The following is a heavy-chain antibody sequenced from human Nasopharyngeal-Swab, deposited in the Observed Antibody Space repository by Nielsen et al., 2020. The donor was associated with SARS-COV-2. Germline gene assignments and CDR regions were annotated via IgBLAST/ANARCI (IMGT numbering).Heavy chain of an antibody. J-gene: IGHJ6*02. CDR1: GDAFSRFG. Sequence: SVKVSCKASGDAFSRFGISWVRQAPGQGLEWMGGISPAFGTPTYAQDSAQDLQGRVTISADESTSTAYMELSSLRSEDTGVYYCARGKGTSYYYYYGMDVWGQGTTVTVSS. CDR3: ARGKGTSYYYYYGMDV. V-gene: IGHV1-69*13. CDR2: ISPAFGTP. D-gene: IGHD1/OR15-1a*01.